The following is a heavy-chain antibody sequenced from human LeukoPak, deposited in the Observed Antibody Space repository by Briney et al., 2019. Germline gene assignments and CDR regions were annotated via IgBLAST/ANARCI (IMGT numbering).Heavy chain of an antibody. J-gene: IGHJ5*02. Sequence: GGSLRLSCAASGFTFSSYGMHWVRQAPGKGLEWVAVIWYDGSNKYYADSVKGRFTISRDNSKNTLYLQMNSLRAEDTAVYYCARETIAAAGEDWFGPWGQGTLVTVSS. CDR3: ARETIAAAGEDWFGP. V-gene: IGHV3-33*01. D-gene: IGHD6-13*01. CDR1: GFTFSSYG. CDR2: IWYDGSNK.